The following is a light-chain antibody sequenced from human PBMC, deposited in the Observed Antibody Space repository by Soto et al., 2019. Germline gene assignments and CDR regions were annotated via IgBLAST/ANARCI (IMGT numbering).Light chain of an antibody. CDR3: QQRSNWPPWT. Sequence: EIVLTQSPATLSLSPGERATLSCRASQSVSSYLAWHQQKPGQAPRLLIYDASNRATGIPARFSGSGSGTDFTLTIRSLEPEDFAVYYCQQRSNWPPWTFGQGTKVEIK. CDR2: DAS. V-gene: IGKV3-11*01. J-gene: IGKJ1*01. CDR1: QSVSSY.